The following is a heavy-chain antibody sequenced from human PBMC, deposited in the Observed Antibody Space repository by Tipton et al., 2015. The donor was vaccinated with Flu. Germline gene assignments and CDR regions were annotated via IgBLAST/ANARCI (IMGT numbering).Heavy chain of an antibody. D-gene: IGHD1-26*01. V-gene: IGHV4-38-2*02. Sequence: TLSLTCNVSGYSISSGYYWVWIRQPPGKGLEWIATIYYSGSTYRNPSLKSRVTISVDPSKNQFSLTLTSVTAADTALYYCARAAGSPYYFDYWGQGTKVTVSS. J-gene: IGHJ4*02. CDR1: GYSISSGYY. CDR3: ARAAGSPYYFDY. CDR2: IYYSGST.